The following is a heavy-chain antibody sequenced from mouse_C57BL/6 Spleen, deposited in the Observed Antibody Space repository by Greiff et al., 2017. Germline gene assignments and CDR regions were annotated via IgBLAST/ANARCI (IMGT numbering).Heavy chain of an antibody. D-gene: IGHD2-13*01. Sequence: QVQLQQPGAELVQPGASVKLSCKASGYTFTSSWITWVKQRPGQGLEWIGDIYPGSGSTNYNEKFKSKATLTVDTSSSTAYMQLSSLTSEDSAVYYCAREDFYYGGYDWYFEVWGTGTTGTVSS. J-gene: IGHJ1*03. V-gene: IGHV1-55*01. CDR3: AREDFYYGGYDWYFEV. CDR1: GYTFTSSW. CDR2: IYPGSGST.